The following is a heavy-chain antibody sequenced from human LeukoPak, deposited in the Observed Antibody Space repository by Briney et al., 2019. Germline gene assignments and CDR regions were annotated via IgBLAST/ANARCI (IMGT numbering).Heavy chain of an antibody. V-gene: IGHV3-74*01. CDR1: GSTFSSYW. CDR2: INSDGSST. D-gene: IGHD3-3*01. J-gene: IGHJ6*02. Sequence: SGGSLRLSCAPSGSTFSSYWMHWVCQAPGKGWGWVSRINSDGSSTSYADSVKGRFIISRDNAKNTLYLQMNSLRAEDTAVYYCARGRYYDFWSGYPTGMDVWGQGTTVTVSS. CDR3: ARGRYYDFWSGYPTGMDV.